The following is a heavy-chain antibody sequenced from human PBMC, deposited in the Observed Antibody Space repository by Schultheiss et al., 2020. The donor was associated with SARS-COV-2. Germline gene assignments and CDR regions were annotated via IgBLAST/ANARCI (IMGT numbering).Heavy chain of an antibody. CDR2: INPNSGGT. V-gene: IGHV1-18*01. CDR1: GYTFTSYG. D-gene: IGHD4-11*01. Sequence: ASVKVSCKASGYTFTSYGISWVRQAPGQGLEWMGWINPNSGGTNYAQKLQGRVTMTTDTSTSTAYMELRSLRSDDTAVYYCARTISLFNYATYYYYYYGMDVWGQGTTVTVSS. J-gene: IGHJ6*02. CDR3: ARTISLFNYATYYYYYYGMDV.